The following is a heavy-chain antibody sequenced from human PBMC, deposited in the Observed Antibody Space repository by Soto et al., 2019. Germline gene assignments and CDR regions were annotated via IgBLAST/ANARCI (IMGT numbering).Heavy chain of an antibody. CDR1: GVTFSSYA. CDR3: AKEGSGYLENYYYYGMDV. D-gene: IGHD3-22*01. V-gene: IGHV3-23*01. Sequence: GGSLRLSCAASGVTFSSYAMSWVRQGPGKGLEWVSAISGSGGSTYYADSVKGRFTISRDNSKNTLYLQMNSLRAEDTAVYYCAKEGSGYLENYYYYGMDVWGQGTTVTVSS. CDR2: ISGSGGST. J-gene: IGHJ6*02.